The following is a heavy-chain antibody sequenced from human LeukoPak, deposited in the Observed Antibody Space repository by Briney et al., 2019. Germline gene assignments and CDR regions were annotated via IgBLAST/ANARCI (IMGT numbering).Heavy chain of an antibody. V-gene: IGHV4-39*01. J-gene: IGHJ4*02. CDR2: IYYAGDT. D-gene: IGHD1-26*01. CDR3: ATWDSGRYSQIDN. CDR1: GGPVSSSSYY. Sequence: PSETLSLTCTVSGGPVSSSSYYWGWVRQSPEKGLECIGTIYYAGDTHYNPSLESRLTTSVDTSKNQFSLKLRSVTAADTAVYYCATWDSGRYSQIDNWGQGTLVTVSS.